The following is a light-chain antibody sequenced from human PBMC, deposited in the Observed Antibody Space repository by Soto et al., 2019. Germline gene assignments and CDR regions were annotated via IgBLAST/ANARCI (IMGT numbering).Light chain of an antibody. CDR1: NIGSKS. V-gene: IGLV3-21*01. Sequence: SYELTQPPSVSVAPGQTARITCGGNNIGSKSVHWYQQKPGQAPVLVVYHDSDRPSGIPDRFSGFNSGNTATLTISRVEAGDEADYYCQVWDSGSDQYVFRTGTKVTVL. CDR2: HDS. J-gene: IGLJ1*01. CDR3: QVWDSGSDQYV.